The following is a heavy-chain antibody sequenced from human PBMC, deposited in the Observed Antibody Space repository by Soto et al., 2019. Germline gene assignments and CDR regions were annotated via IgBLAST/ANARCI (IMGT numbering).Heavy chain of an antibody. D-gene: IGHD1-26*01. V-gene: IGHV4-34*01. CDR3: ARGRRDALGATSGWFDP. CDR1: GGSFSGYY. CDR2: INHSGST. J-gene: IGHJ5*02. Sequence: SETLSLTCAVYGGSFSGYYWSWIRQPPGKGLEWIGEINHSGSTNYNPSLKSRVTISVDTSKNQFSLKLSSVTAADTAVYYCARGRRDALGATSGWFDPWGQGTLVTVSS.